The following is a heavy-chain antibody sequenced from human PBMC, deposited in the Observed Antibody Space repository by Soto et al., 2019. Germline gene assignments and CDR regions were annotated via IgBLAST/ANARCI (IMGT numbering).Heavy chain of an antibody. D-gene: IGHD2-2*02. V-gene: IGHV3-9*01. J-gene: IGHJ5*02. CDR3: SKGLNVDTQIPLGP. CDR1: GFNLDNFA. Sequence: EVQLVESGGGVVQPGRSLRLSCAASGFNLDNFAMHWVRQAPGKGLEWVASVGWNSRDVVYAASVKGRFTISRDNARKSLFLQMNSLRVDDTALYYCSKGLNVDTQIPLGPWGQGTLVTVSS. CDR2: VGWNSRDV.